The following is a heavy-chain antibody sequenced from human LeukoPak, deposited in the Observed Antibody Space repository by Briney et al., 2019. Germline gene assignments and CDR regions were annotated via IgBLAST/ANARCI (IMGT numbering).Heavy chain of an antibody. Sequence: GGSLRLSCAGSGFTFSSYGMHWVRQAPGKGLEWVAFIRYDGSNKYYADSVKGRFTISRDNAKNSLYLQMNSLRAEDTAVYYCARDLDTAMVTGYWGQGTLVTVSS. J-gene: IGHJ4*02. CDR2: IRYDGSNK. CDR3: ARDLDTAMVTGY. D-gene: IGHD5-18*01. CDR1: GFTFSSYG. V-gene: IGHV3-30*02.